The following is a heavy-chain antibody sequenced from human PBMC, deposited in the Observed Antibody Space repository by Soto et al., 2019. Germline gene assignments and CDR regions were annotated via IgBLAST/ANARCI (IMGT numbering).Heavy chain of an antibody. CDR3: SKNNVAPAYVGFEY. V-gene: IGHV3-53*01. Sequence: QPGGSLRLSCAASGFNFDNSYMSWVRQAPGKGLEWDAILYSGGKSYYAESVRGRFIISRDMSKNTLDLQMNRLTADDTAVYYCSKNNVAPAYVGFEYWGQGTLVTVSS. CDR1: GFNFDNSY. CDR2: LYSGGKS. J-gene: IGHJ4*02. D-gene: IGHD2-2*01.